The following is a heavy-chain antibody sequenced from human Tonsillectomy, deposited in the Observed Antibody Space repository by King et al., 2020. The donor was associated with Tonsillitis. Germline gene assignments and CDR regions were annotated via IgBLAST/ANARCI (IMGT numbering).Heavy chain of an antibody. CDR3: AKDVGVAGGVLYFDY. CDR1: GFTFSSYA. D-gene: IGHD6-19*01. Sequence: VQLVESGGGLVQPGGSLRLSCAASGFTFSSYAMSWVRQAPGKGLEWVSAISGSGGSTYDADSVTGRFTISRDNSKNTLHLQMNSLRAEDTAVYYCAKDVGVAGGVLYFDYWGQGTLVTVSS. J-gene: IGHJ4*02. CDR2: ISGSGGST. V-gene: IGHV3-23*04.